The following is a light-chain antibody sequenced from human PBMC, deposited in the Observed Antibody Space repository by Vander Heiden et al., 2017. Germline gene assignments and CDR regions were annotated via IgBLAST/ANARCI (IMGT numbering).Light chain of an antibody. V-gene: IGKV3-20*01. CDR2: GAS. CDR1: QSVTSSD. J-gene: IGKJ2*01. CDR3: QQYGSNTST. Sequence: VLTQSPGTLSLSTGDKATLSCRASQSVTSSDLAWHQQKPGQAPRLLSYGASRRATGSPERVSGSGSGIDFTLTISRLEPEDFAGDYCQQYGSNTSTFCQGIKLEIK.